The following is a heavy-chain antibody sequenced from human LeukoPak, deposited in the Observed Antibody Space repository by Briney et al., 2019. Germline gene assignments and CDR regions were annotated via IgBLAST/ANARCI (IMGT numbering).Heavy chain of an antibody. D-gene: IGHD1-1*01. CDR2: INSDGSST. Sequence: PGGSLRLSCAAPGFTFSSYWMHWVRQAPGKGLVWVSRINSDGSSTSYADSVKGRFTISRDNSKNTLSLQLNSLRAEDTAVYYCARDGGSSTKEPTGGYYYYGMDVWGQGTTVTVFS. CDR3: ARDGGSSTKEPTGGYYYYGMDV. J-gene: IGHJ6*02. V-gene: IGHV3-74*01. CDR1: GFTFSSYW.